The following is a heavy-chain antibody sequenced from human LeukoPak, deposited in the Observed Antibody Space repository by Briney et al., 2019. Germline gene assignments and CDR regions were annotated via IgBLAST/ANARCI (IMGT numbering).Heavy chain of an antibody. Sequence: PGGSLRLSCAASGFTFSSYAMQWVRQAPGKGLEWVAVISYDGSNRYYADSVKGRFTISRDNSKNTLYLQMNSLRAEDTAVYYCARAGAARPTFDYWGQGTLVTVSS. V-gene: IGHV3-30*04. CDR1: GFTFSSYA. CDR2: ISYDGSNR. J-gene: IGHJ4*02. CDR3: ARAGAARPTFDY. D-gene: IGHD6-6*01.